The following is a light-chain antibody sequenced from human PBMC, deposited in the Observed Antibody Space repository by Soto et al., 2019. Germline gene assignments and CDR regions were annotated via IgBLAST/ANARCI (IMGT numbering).Light chain of an antibody. CDR1: QTISND. CDR2: GAS. J-gene: IGKJ4*01. CDR3: QQNNKWPPVT. V-gene: IGKV3-15*01. Sequence: EVVLTQSPATVSVSPGEGVTLSCRASQTISNDLAWYQQKPGPAPRLLIYGASTRATGVPARFSGGGSGTEFTLTISSLQSEDFAFYYCQQNNKWPPVTFGGGTKVEIK.